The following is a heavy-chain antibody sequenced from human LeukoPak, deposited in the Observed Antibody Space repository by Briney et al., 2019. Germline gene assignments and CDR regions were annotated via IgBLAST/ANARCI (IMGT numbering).Heavy chain of an antibody. CDR2: ISAYNGNT. Sequence: GASVKVSCKASGCTFTSYGISWVRQAPGQGLEWMGWISAYNGNTNYAQKLQGRVTMTTDTSTSTAYMELRSLRSDDTAVYYCARSDDFWSGSDAFDIWGQGTMVTVSS. CDR3: ARSDDFWSGSDAFDI. J-gene: IGHJ3*02. CDR1: GCTFTSYG. V-gene: IGHV1-18*01. D-gene: IGHD3-3*01.